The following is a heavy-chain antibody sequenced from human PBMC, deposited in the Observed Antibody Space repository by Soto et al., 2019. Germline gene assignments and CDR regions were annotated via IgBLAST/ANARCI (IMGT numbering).Heavy chain of an antibody. CDR2: IDSSSVYI. V-gene: IGHV3-21*04. D-gene: IGHD6-13*01. CDR1: GFSFSDYS. CDR3: AKGAISGTLNWFDP. J-gene: IGHJ5*02. Sequence: PGGSLRLSCAASGFSFSDYSMNWVLQAPGKRLEWVSSIDSSSVYIAYADSVKGRFTISRDNAKNSLYLQMNSLRAEDTAFYFCAKGAISGTLNWFDPWGQGTLVTVSS.